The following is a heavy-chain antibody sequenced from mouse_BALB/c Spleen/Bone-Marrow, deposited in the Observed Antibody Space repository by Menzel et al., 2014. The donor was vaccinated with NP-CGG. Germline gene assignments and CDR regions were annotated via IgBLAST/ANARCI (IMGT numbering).Heavy chain of an antibody. V-gene: IGHV1-9*01. J-gene: IGHJ3*01. D-gene: IGHD3-2*01. CDR1: GYTFSSYW. Sequence: QVQLQQSGAELMKPGASVKISCKATGYTFSSYWIEWVKQRPGHGLEWIGEILPGSDSTNYNENFKGKATFTADTSSNTAYMQLNSLTSEDSAVYFCARDSSDYLAWFAYWGQGTLVTVSA. CDR2: ILPGSDST. CDR3: ARDSSDYLAWFAY.